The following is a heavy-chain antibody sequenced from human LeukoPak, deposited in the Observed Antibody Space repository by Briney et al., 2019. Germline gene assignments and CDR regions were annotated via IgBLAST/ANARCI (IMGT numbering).Heavy chain of an antibody. D-gene: IGHD1-1*01. J-gene: IGHJ4*02. V-gene: IGHV3-21*01. CDR2: ISSGSAYR. CDR3: ARGGELDY. Sequence: PGGSLRLSCAASGFIFGNYNINWVRQAPGRGLEWVSSISSGSAYRYYGDSVKGRFIISRDNAKNSLYLQMNSLRAEDTAVYYCARGGELDYWGQGTLVTVSS. CDR1: GFIFGNYN.